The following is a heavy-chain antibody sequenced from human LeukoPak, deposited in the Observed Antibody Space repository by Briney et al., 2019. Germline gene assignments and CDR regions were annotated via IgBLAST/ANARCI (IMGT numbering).Heavy chain of an antibody. CDR3: ARGQRSYFRAVDD. CDR1: GASITTYY. CDR2: IYYTGST. V-gene: IGHV4-59*01. J-gene: IGHJ4*02. Sequence: SETLSLTCTVSGASITTYYWSWIRQPPGKGLEFIGHIYYTGSTNYNPSLKSRVTMSVDTSKNQFSLRLTSVTAADTAFYYCARGQRSYFRAVDDWGRDPWSPSP. D-gene: IGHD1-26*01.